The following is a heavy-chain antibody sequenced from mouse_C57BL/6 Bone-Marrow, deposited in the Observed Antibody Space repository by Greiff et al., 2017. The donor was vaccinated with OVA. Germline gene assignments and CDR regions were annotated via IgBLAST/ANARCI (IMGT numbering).Heavy chain of an antibody. D-gene: IGHD1-1*01. CDR3: ARAGYYGSDYFDY. V-gene: IGHV1-85*01. Sequence: VQLVESGPELVKPGASVKLSCKASGYTFTSYDINWVKQRPGQGLEWIGWIYPRDGSTKYNEKFKGKATLTVDTSSSTAYMELHSLTSEDSAVYFCARAGYYGSDYFDYWGQGTTLTVSS. CDR1: GYTFTSYD. CDR2: IYPRDGST. J-gene: IGHJ2*01.